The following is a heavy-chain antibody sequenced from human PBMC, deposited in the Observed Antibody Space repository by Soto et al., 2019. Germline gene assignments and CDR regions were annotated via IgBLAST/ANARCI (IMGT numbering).Heavy chain of an antibody. CDR2: ISYDGSNK. CDR3: AKGIAARPGYYGMDV. CDR1: GFTFSSYG. V-gene: IGHV3-30*18. J-gene: IGHJ6*02. Sequence: PGGSLRLSCAASGFTFSSYGMHWVRQAPGKGLEWVAVISYDGSNKYYADSVKGRFTISRDNSKNTLYLQMNSLRAEDTAVYYCAKGIAARPGYYGMDVWGQGTTVTVSS. D-gene: IGHD6-6*01.